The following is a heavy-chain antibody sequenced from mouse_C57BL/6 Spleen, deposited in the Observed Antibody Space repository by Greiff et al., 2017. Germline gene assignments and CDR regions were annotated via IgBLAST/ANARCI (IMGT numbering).Heavy chain of an antibody. CDR3: GRHYDYTWFAY. CDR1: GFTFTDYY. D-gene: IGHD2-4*01. CDR2: IRNKANGYTT. V-gene: IGHV7-3*01. J-gene: IGHJ3*01. Sequence: EVHLVESGGGLVQPGGSLSLSCAASGFTFTDYYMSWVRQPPGKALEWLGFIRNKANGYTTEYSASVKGRFTISRDNSQSILYLQMNALRAEDSATYYGGRHYDYTWFAYWGQGTLVTVSA.